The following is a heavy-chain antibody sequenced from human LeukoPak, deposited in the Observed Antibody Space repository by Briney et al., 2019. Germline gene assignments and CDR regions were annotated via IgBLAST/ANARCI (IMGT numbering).Heavy chain of an antibody. CDR1: GYTFTSYG. J-gene: IGHJ4*02. CDR3: ARVRLRLGELSSTIDY. V-gene: IGHV1-18*01. D-gene: IGHD3-16*02. CDR2: ISAYNGNT. Sequence: ASVKVSCKASGYTFTSYGISWVRQAPGQGLEWMGWISAYNGNTNYAQKLQGRVTMTTDTSTSTAYMELRSLRSDDTAVYYCARVRLRLGELSSTIDYWGQGTLVTVSP.